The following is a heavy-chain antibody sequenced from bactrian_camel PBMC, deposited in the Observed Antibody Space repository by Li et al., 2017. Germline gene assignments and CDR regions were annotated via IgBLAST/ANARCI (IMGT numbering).Heavy chain of an antibody. D-gene: IGHD4*01. CDR3: AATEEVYYDEHEEFTY. CDR2: IDIDSST. CDR1: GDTSRIAT. J-gene: IGHJ4*01. V-gene: IGHV3S53*01. Sequence: HVQLVESGGGSVHSGGSLRLSCAASGDTSRIATRAWFRQATGKEREVVAVIDIDSSTSYSDSVEGRFTIAKDDVNHTLYLQMNSMKPEDTAMYYCAATEEVYYDEHEEFTYWGQGTQVTVS.